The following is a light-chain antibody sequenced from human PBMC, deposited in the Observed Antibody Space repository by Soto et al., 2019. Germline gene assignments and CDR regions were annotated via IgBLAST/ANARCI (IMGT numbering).Light chain of an antibody. J-gene: IGKJ4*01. CDR2: DAS. CDR1: QRIMNNY. CDR3: QQYGTSPNT. Sequence: VLTQSPGTLSLSPGERATLSCRASQRIMNNYLAWYQQKPGQAPRLLIHDASSRATGIPDRFSGSGSGTDFTLTISRLEPEDFAVYYCQQYGTSPNTFGGGTKVEVK. V-gene: IGKV3-20*01.